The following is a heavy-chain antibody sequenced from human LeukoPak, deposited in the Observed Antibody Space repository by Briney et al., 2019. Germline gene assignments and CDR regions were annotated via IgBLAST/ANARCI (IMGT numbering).Heavy chain of an antibody. D-gene: IGHD5-18*01. V-gene: IGHV4-39*07. CDR2: IYYSGST. CDR1: GGSISSSSYY. J-gene: IGHJ4*02. CDR3: ARGRLEDTAMAFEYFDY. Sequence: PSETLSLTCTVSGGSISSSSYYWGWIRQPPGKGLEWIGSIYYSGSTYYNPSLKSRVTISVDTSKNQFSLKLSSVTAADTAVYYCARGRLEDTAMAFEYFDYWGQGTLVTVSS.